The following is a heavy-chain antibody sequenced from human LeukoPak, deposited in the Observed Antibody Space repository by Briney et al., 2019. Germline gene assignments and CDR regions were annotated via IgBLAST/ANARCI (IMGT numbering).Heavy chain of an antibody. J-gene: IGHJ4*02. CDR2: VNPNTGGT. CDR1: GYTFTRYY. D-gene: IGHD6-19*01. CDR3: ARDLLTVAGTTDDY. Sequence: ASVKVSCKASGYTFTRYYMHWVRQAPGQGLEWRGWVNPNTGGTNYAQKVQGRVTRTRDTSIRTAYMALSRLRSDDTAVYYCARDLLTVAGTTDDYWGPGTLVTVSS. V-gene: IGHV1-2*02.